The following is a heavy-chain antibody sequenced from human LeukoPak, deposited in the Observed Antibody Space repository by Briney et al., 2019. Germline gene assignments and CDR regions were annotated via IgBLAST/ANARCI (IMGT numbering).Heavy chain of an antibody. CDR3: ARGWAVAGTGYFQH. V-gene: IGHV4-34*01. Sequence: SETLSLTCAVYGGSFSGYYWSWIRQPPGKGLEWIGEINHSGSTNYNPSLKSRVTISVDTSKNQFPLKLSSVTAADTAVYYCARGWAVAGTGYFQHWGQGTLVTVSS. D-gene: IGHD6-19*01. CDR1: GGSFSGYY. J-gene: IGHJ1*01. CDR2: INHSGST.